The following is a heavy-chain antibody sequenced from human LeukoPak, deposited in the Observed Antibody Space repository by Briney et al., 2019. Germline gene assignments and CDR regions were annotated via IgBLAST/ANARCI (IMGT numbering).Heavy chain of an antibody. Sequence: GGSLRLSCAASGFTVSSNYMSWVRQAPGKGLEWVSVIYSGGSTYYADSVKGRFTISRDNSKNTLYLQMISLRAEDTAVYYCASAKGGSYTHVDYWGQGTLVTVSS. J-gene: IGHJ4*02. D-gene: IGHD1-26*01. V-gene: IGHV3-66*01. CDR1: GFTVSSNY. CDR3: ASAKGGSYTHVDY. CDR2: IYSGGST.